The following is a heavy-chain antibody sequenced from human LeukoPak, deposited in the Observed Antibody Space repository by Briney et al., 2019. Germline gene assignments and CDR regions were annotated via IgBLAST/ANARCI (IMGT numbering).Heavy chain of an antibody. D-gene: IGHD3-22*01. V-gene: IGHV3-74*01. CDR2: INSDGSSR. CDR1: GFTFSNYW. J-gene: IGHJ4*02. Sequence: GGSLRLSCAASGFTFSNYWMSWVRQAPGKGLVWVSRINSDGSSRHYADSVKGRFTISGDNAKNTLHLQMTSLRAEDTAVYYCARGGPDSSDYSSLFDYWGRGILVTVSS. CDR3: ARGGPDSSDYSSLFDY.